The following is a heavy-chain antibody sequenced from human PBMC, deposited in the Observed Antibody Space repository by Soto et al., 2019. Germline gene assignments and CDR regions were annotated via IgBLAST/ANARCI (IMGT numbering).Heavy chain of an antibody. Sequence: QITLKESGPTLVKPTQPLTLTCTFSGFSLSTSGVGVGWIRQPPVKALEWLAHLYWDDTKRYSPSLKSRLTISQDTSKRQWVLTMTNMDPVDTATYFCAPRRIVGTSNWSDPWGQGTLVTVSS. J-gene: IGHJ5*02. V-gene: IGHV2-5*02. CDR1: GFSLSTSGVG. D-gene: IGHD1-26*01. CDR2: LYWDDTK. CDR3: APRRIVGTSNWSDP.